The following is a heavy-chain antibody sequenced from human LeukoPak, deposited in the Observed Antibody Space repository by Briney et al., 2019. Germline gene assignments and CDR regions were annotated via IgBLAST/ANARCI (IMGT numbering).Heavy chain of an antibody. Sequence: PGGSLRLSCAASGLTFSSYWMHWVRQAPGKGLVWVSRINSDGSTTNYADSVKGRFTISRDNAKNTLYLQMNSLRVEDTAVYYCVCLGLGGLSLDWGQGTLVTVSS. D-gene: IGHD3-16*01. CDR3: VCLGLGGLSLD. V-gene: IGHV3-74*01. CDR1: GLTFSSYW. J-gene: IGHJ4*02. CDR2: INSDGSTT.